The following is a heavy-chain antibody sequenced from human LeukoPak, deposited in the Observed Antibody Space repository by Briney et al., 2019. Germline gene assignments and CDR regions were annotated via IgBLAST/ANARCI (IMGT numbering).Heavy chain of an antibody. CDR1: GGSISSSSYY. V-gene: IGHV4-39*07. CDR3: ARLTKNDSGSFRFGKKKRGYMDV. Sequence: SETLSLTCTVSGGSISSSSYYWSWIRQPPGKGLEWIGEINHSGSTNYNPSLKSRVTISVDTSKNQFSLKLSSVTAADTAVYYCARLTKNDSGSFRFGKKKRGYMDVWGKGTTVTISS. CDR2: INHSGST. J-gene: IGHJ6*03. D-gene: IGHD3-10*01.